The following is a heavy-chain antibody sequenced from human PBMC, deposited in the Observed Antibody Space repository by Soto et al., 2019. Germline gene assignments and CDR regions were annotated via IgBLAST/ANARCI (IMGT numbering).Heavy chain of an antibody. V-gene: IGHV4-61*01. CDR3: ARDVSGPSAF. CDR2: IYYNGRT. D-gene: IGHD2-15*01. CDR1: GGSITSGPYY. J-gene: IGHJ4*02. Sequence: SETLSLTCTVSGGSITSGPYYWSWIRQPPGKGLAYIGCIYYNGRTNYNPSLRSRVTMSVDTSENQFSLKVNSVTAADTAVYYCARDVSGPSAFWGQGTLVTASS.